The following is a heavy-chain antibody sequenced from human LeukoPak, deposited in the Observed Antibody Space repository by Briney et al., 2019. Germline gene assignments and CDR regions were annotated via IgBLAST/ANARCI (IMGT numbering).Heavy chain of an antibody. J-gene: IGHJ4*02. CDR3: ASHVTVLGTRGFDY. Sequence: SETLSLTCAVSGGSITSHSWWRWVRQPPGKGLEWIGEIYHGGDTNYDPSVKSRVTMSVDKSKNHFSLNLRSVTAADTAISYCASHVTVLGTRGFDYWGQGILVTVSS. D-gene: IGHD6-19*01. CDR1: GGSITSHSW. CDR2: IYHGGDT. V-gene: IGHV4-4*02.